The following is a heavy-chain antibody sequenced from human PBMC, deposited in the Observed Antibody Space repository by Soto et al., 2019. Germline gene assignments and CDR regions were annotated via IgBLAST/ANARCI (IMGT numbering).Heavy chain of an antibody. J-gene: IGHJ6*04. Sequence: PSETLSLTCAVYGGSFSGYYWSWIRQPPGKGLEWIGEINHSGSTNYNPSLKSRVTISVDTSKNQFSLKLSSVTAADTAVYYCERGSYYDFWSGLDVWGKGTTVTVSS. V-gene: IGHV4-34*01. CDR2: INHSGST. D-gene: IGHD3-3*01. CDR1: GGSFSGYY. CDR3: ERGSYYDFWSGLDV.